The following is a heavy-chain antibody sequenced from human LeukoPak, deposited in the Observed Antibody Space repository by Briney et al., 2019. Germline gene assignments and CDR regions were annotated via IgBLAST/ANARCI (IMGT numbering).Heavy chain of an antibody. D-gene: IGHD6-19*01. CDR1: GGSISSYY. V-gene: IGHV4-59*08. CDR3: AKLRGSGWDLYFDY. J-gene: IGHJ4*02. Sequence: SETLSLTCAVSGGSISSYYWSWIRQPPGKGLEWIGYIYYSGSTNYNPSLKSRVTISVDTSKNQFSLKLSSVTAADTAVYYCAKLRGSGWDLYFDYWGQGTLVTVSS. CDR2: IYYSGST.